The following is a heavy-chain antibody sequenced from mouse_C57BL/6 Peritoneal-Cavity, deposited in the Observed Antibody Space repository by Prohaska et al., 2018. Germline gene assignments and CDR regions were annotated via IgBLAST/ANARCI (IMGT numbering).Heavy chain of an antibody. V-gene: IGHV9-2*01. CDR2: LNTYSVEP. J-gene: IGHJ2*01. Sequence: QIQFVQSAPELKKPGETVQLSYKHSVYNFTESPMHWVNQTPGNGFKWMGWLNTYSVEPTYADDFKGRFAFSLETSSSTAYLQNNKHKHEENGTYSGEREGSGYGGGYFDYCGQGTPLTVYS. D-gene: IGHD3-2*02. CDR1: VYNFTESP. CDR3: EREGSGYGGGYFDY.